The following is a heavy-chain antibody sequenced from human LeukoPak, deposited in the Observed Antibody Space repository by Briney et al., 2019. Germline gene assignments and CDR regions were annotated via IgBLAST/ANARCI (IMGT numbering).Heavy chain of an antibody. CDR1: GGSISSNY. J-gene: IGHJ6*03. CDR3: ARGRDFWSGYYTYYYMDV. D-gene: IGHD3-3*01. V-gene: IGHV4-4*08. Sequence: SETLSLTCTVSGGSISSNYWSWIRQPPGKGLEWIGYVYTSGSTNYNPSLKSRVTISVDTSKNQFSLKLSSVTAADTAVYYCARGRDFWSGYYTYYYMDVWGKGTTVTVSS. CDR2: VYTSGST.